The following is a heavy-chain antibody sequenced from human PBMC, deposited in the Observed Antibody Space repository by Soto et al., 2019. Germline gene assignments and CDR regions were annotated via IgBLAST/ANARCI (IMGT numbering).Heavy chain of an antibody. CDR3: ARDVLSARPVFGYYYYYVMDV. Sequence: SETLSLTCTVSGGSISSYYWSWIRQPAGKGLEWVGRIYTSGSTNYNPSLKSRFTMSVDTSKNQFSLKLSSVTAADTAAYYCARDVLSARPVFGYYYYYVMDVWGQGTTVAVSS. V-gene: IGHV4-4*07. CDR2: IYTSGST. D-gene: IGHD3-10*01. J-gene: IGHJ6*02. CDR1: GGSISSYY.